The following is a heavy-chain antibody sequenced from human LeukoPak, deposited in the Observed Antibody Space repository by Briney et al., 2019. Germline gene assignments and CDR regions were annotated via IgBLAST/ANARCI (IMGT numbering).Heavy chain of an antibody. J-gene: IGHJ4*02. V-gene: IGHV1-46*01. CDR3: ARALGYSPNFDY. CDR1: GYSFTSHY. CDR2: INPTGGST. Sequence: ASVKVSCKSSGYSFTSHYVHWVRQAPGQGLEWMAIINPTGGSTNYARKFQGRVSLTRDTSTSTVYMELGSLTSEDTAVYYCARALGYSPNFDYWGQGTPLTVSS. D-gene: IGHD3-22*01.